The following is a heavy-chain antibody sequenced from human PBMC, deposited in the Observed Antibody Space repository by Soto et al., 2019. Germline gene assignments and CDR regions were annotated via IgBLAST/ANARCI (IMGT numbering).Heavy chain of an antibody. D-gene: IGHD4-17*01. J-gene: IGHJ6*03. CDR3: TTDGDYGLLYYYDIDV. Sequence: EVQLVESGGGLVKPGGSLRLSCAASGFTFSNAWMSWVRQAPGKGLEWVGRIKSKTDGGTTDYAAPVKGRFTISRDDSKNTLYLQMNSLKAEDTAVYYCTTDGDYGLLYYYDIDVWGKGTTVTVSS. V-gene: IGHV3-15*01. CDR1: GFTFSNAW. CDR2: IKSKTDGGTT.